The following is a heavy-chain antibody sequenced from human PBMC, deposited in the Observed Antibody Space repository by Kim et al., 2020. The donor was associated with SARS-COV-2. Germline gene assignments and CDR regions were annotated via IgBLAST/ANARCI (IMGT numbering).Heavy chain of an antibody. J-gene: IGHJ2*01. CDR1: GGSISSDY. CDR2: VYYTGST. V-gene: IGHV4-59*01. CDR3: ARVETYYQYLGRHYWYFDL. D-gene: IGHD3-10*01. Sequence: SETLSLTCTVSGGSISSDYWSWIRQPPGKGLEWIGYVYYTGSTNYNPSLKSRVTISVDTSKNQFSLKLNSVTAADTAVYYCARVETYYQYLGRHYWYFDLWGRGTLVTVSS.